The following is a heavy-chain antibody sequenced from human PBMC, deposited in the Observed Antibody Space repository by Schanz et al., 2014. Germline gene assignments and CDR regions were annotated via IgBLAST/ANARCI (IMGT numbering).Heavy chain of an antibody. CDR1: GGSMDTHY. Sequence: QVQLQESGPGLVKPSETLSLMCTVSGGSMDTHYWGWIRQPPGKGLEWIAFIYSSGIANYNPSLGSRVTIAVTASKTEFPLGLTAVPAADTATYYCARRVVPATMGLYFDWWGQGTLVTVSS. J-gene: IGHJ4*02. V-gene: IGHV4-4*08. D-gene: IGHD2-21*01. CDR2: IYSSGIA. CDR3: ARRVVPATMGLYFDW.